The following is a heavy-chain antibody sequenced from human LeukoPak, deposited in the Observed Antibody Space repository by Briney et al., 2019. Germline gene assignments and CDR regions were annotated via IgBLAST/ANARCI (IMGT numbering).Heavy chain of an antibody. CDR2: ISYDGSNK. Sequence: GGSLRLSCAASGFTFSSYGMHWVRQAPGKGLEWVAVISYDGSNKYYADSVKGRFTISRDNAKNSLYLQMNSLRAEDTAVYYCARYGSGSHYRPQIMYYFDYWGQGTLVTVSS. V-gene: IGHV3-30*03. D-gene: IGHD3-10*01. CDR3: ARYGSGSHYRPQIMYYFDY. J-gene: IGHJ4*02. CDR1: GFTFSSYG.